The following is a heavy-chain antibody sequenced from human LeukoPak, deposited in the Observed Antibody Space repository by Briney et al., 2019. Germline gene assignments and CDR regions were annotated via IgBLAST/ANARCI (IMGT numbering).Heavy chain of an antibody. Sequence: GGSLRLSCAASGFTFSSYEMNWVRQAPGQGLECVSYISSSGNAIYYADSVKGRFTISRDNAKNSLYLQMNSLRAEDTAVYYCARIGYGVSFDYWGQGTLVTVSS. D-gene: IGHD4/OR15-4a*01. CDR1: GFTFSSYE. V-gene: IGHV3-48*03. CDR3: ARIGYGVSFDY. J-gene: IGHJ4*02. CDR2: ISSSGNAI.